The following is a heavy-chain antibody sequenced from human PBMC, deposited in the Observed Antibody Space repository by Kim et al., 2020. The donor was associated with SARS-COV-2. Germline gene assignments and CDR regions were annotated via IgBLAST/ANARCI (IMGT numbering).Heavy chain of an antibody. V-gene: IGHV3-21*04. CDR3: ARPSGYDGFDY. Sequence: GGSLRLSCAASGFTFSSYSMNWVRQAPGKGLEWVSSISRSSSYIYYADSVKGRFTISRENAKNSLYLQMNSLRAEDTAVYYCARPSGYDGFDYWGQGTLVTASS. J-gene: IGHJ4*02. CDR1: GFTFSSYS. D-gene: IGHD5-12*01. CDR2: ISRSSSYI.